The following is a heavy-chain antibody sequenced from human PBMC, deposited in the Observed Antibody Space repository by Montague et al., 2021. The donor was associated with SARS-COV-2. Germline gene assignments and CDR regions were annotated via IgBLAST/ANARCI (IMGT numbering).Heavy chain of an antibody. J-gene: IGHJ4*02. CDR3: ARAQNTCFIANCVNYFDV. CDR2: IHHTGIT. Sequence: SETLSLTCAVSGASVTSINWWSWVRQPPGRGLEWIAEIHHTGITNFNPSLRSRVSLSLDTPKNHFSLHLSSVTAADTTIYFCARAQNTCFIANCVNYFDVWGLGALVTVSS. D-gene: IGHD1-1*01. CDR1: GASVTSINW. V-gene: IGHV4-4*02.